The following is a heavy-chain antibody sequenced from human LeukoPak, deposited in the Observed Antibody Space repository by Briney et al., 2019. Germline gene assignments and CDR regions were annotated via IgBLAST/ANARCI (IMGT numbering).Heavy chain of an antibody. CDR1: GVSISSHY. CDR2: IYSGGST. D-gene: IGHD5-12*01. Sequence: PGGSLRLSCAVSGVSISSHYMNWVRQAPGKGLEWVSVIYSGGSTYYADSVKGRFTISRDNSKNMLYLQMDSLRAEDTAVYYCAGRGGYSGYDSMYAVDYWGQGTLVTVSS. V-gene: IGHV3-53*05. CDR3: AGRGGYSGYDSMYAVDY. J-gene: IGHJ4*02.